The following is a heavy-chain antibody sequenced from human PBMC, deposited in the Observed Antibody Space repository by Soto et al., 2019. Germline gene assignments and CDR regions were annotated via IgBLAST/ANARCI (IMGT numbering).Heavy chain of an antibody. CDR2: ISYDGTNK. D-gene: IGHD4-17*01. V-gene: IGHV3-30*18. Sequence: QVQLVESGGGEVQPGRSLTISCAASGFTFSTYGMHWVRQTPGKGLEWVAVISYDGTNKFYSDSVKGRFTISRDNFKNTLTLQMNRLRADDTAFYSCAKDLQSYGDYDYYCYGMDVWGLGTRVPVSS. J-gene: IGHJ6*02. CDR1: GFTFSTYG. CDR3: AKDLQSYGDYDYYCYGMDV.